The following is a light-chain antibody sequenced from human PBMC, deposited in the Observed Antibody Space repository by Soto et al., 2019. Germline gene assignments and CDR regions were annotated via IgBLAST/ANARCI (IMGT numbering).Light chain of an antibody. CDR1: QGISSY. V-gene: IGKV1-9*01. CDR3: QQLNNNPPFT. CDR2: AAS. Sequence: DIQLTQSPSFLSASVGDRVTITCRASQGISSYLAWYQQKPGKAPKLLIYAASTLQSGVPSRFSGSGSATEFFLPISSLQPADFLASYCQQLNNNPPFTFGPGTKVDIK. J-gene: IGKJ3*01.